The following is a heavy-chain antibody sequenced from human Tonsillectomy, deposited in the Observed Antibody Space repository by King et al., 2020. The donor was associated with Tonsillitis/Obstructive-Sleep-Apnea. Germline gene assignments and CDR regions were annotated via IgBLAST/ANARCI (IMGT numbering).Heavy chain of an antibody. D-gene: IGHD2-2*02. CDR3: ASNLDCSSTSCYIADYYYYMDV. CDR1: GSTFTSYY. CDR2: INPSGVST. V-gene: IGHV1-46*01. Sequence: VQLVDSGAEVKKPGASVKVSCKESGSTFTSYYMHWVRQAPGQGLEWMGIINPSGVSTSYAQKFQGRFTMTRATSTGTVYMELGSLRSEDTAVYYCASNLDCSSTSCYIADYYYYMDVWGKGTTVTVSS. J-gene: IGHJ6*03.